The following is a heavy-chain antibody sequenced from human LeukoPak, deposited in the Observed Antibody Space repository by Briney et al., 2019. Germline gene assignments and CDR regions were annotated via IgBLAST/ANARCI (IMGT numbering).Heavy chain of an antibody. CDR2: INPSGGST. CDR3: ASDPSHTSMVTPELPDY. CDR1: GYTFTSYY. V-gene: IGHV1-46*01. D-gene: IGHD4-23*01. J-gene: IGHJ4*02. Sequence: ASVKVSCKASGYTFTSYYMHWVRQAPGQGLEWMGIINPSGGSTSYAQKFQGRVTMTRDTSISTAYMELSRLRSDDTAVYYCASDPSHTSMVTPELPDYWGQGTLVTVSS.